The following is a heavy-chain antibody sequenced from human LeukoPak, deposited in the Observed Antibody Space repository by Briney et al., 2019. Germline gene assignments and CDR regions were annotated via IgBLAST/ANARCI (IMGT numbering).Heavy chain of an antibody. D-gene: IGHD2-15*01. CDR1: GFSFNDAW. Sequence: RGSLRLSCAASGFSFNDAWMSWVRQAPGKGLEWVGRIKSDTDGETTDYAAPVKGRFTISRDDSRNTLYLQMTTLKTEDTALYYCTTDPHSGYCSGVSCYPYDYWGQGTLVTVSS. CDR3: TTDPHSGYCSGVSCYPYDY. J-gene: IGHJ4*02. CDR2: IKSDTDGETT. V-gene: IGHV3-15*01.